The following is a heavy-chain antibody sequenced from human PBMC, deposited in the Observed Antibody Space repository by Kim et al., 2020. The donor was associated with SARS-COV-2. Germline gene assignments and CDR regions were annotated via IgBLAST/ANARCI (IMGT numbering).Heavy chain of an antibody. J-gene: IGHJ6*02. V-gene: IGHV3-9*01. Sequence: ADSVKGRFTISRDNAKNSLYLQMNSLRAEDTALYYCAKDISRTHEDGMDVWGQGTTVTVSS. CDR3: AKDISRTHEDGMDV.